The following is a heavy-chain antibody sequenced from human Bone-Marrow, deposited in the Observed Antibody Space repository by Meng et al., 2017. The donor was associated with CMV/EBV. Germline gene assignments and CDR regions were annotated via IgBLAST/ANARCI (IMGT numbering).Heavy chain of an antibody. D-gene: IGHD2-2*01. V-gene: IGHV4-30-4*08. CDR2: IYYSGST. CDR3: ARAPEKTRQAAFDI. CDR1: GGSFSGYY. J-gene: IGHJ3*02. Sequence: SETLSLTCAVYGGSFSGYYWSWIRQPPGKGLEWIGYIYYSGSTYYNPSLKSRVTISVDTSKNQFSLKLSSVTAADTAVYYCARAPEKTRQAAFDIWGQGTMVTVSS.